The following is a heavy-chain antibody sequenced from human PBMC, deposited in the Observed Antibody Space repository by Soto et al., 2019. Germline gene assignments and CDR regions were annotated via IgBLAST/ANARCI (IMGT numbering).Heavy chain of an antibody. CDR3: ARGGITMVRGVIRAFDY. CDR2: INAGNGNT. CDR1: GYTFTSYA. D-gene: IGHD3-10*01. J-gene: IGHJ4*02. Sequence: QVQLVQSGAEVKEPGASVKVSCKASGYTFTSYAMHWVRQAPGQRLEWMGWINAGNGNTKYSQKFQGRVTITRDTSASTAYMELSSLRSEDTAVYYCARGGITMVRGVIRAFDYWGQGTLVTVSS. V-gene: IGHV1-3*01.